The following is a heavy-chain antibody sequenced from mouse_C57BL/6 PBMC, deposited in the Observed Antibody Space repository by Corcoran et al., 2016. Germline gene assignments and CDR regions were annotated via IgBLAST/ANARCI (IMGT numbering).Heavy chain of an antibody. J-gene: IGHJ2*01. Sequence: QVQLMQSGAELERPGASVKLSCKASGYTFTNYNINWVKQTPGQGLEWIARINPGSGNTYYNEKFKGKATLTAEKSSSTAYMQLSSLTSDDSAVYFCAISGRLPIDYWGQGTTLAVSS. V-gene: IGHV1-76*01. CDR1: GYTFTNYN. CDR2: INPGSGNT. CDR3: AISGRLPIDY. D-gene: IGHD1-1*01.